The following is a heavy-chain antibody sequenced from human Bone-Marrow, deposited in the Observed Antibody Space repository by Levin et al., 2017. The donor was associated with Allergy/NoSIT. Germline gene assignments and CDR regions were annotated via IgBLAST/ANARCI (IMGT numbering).Heavy chain of an antibody. J-gene: IGHJ4*02. Sequence: SETLSLTCGVYGGSFNDYYWSWIRQAPGKGLEWIGEIHHSGDTNYNPSLKSRVTISVDTSKHQFSLRLSSMTVADTAVYYCAGPPGAHVYLWGRGTLVTVSS. CDR3: AGPPGAHVYL. CDR1: GGSFNDYY. CDR2: IHHSGDT. D-gene: IGHD2-2*01. V-gene: IGHV4-34*01.